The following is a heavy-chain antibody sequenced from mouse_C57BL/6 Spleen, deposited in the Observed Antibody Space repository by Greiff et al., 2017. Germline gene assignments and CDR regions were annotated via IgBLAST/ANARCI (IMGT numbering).Heavy chain of an antibody. D-gene: IGHD2-1*01. V-gene: IGHV7-3*01. J-gene: IGHJ1*03. CDR1: GFTFTDYY. CDR3: ARLYGNYVWYFDV. CDR2: IRNKANGYTT. Sequence: EVHLVESGGGLVQPGGSLSLSCAASGFTFTDYYMSWVRQPPGKALEWLGFIRNKANGYTTEYSSSVKGRFTISRDNSQSFLYLQMNARRAEDSDTYYCARLYGNYVWYFDVWGTGTTVTVSS.